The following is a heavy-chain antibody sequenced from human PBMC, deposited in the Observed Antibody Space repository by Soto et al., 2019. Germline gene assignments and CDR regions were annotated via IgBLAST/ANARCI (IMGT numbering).Heavy chain of an antibody. J-gene: IGHJ4*02. Sequence: QVQLVQSGAEVKKPGSSVKVSCKASGGTFSSYAISWVRQAPGRGLEWMGGIVPIFGTANYAQKFQGRVTITADESTSTAYMELSSLISEDTAVYYCAKGPFNWENFDNWGQGTLVTVSS. V-gene: IGHV1-69*01. CDR2: IVPIFGTA. CDR3: AKGPFNWENFDN. D-gene: IGHD7-27*01. CDR1: GGTFSSYA.